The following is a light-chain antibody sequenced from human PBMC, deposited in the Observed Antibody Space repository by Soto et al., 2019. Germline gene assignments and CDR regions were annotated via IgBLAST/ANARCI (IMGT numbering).Light chain of an antibody. CDR1: QSVSRY. CDR3: KQYNNGTPRT. V-gene: IGKV3-15*01. J-gene: IGKJ1*01. CDR2: GAS. Sequence: EILFRQSPATLPLSPGARATLSCRASQSVSRYLAWYQQKPGQAPRLVSYGASPSATGLPARLSGSGSGTECTLTLCRLQSEGFAILYCKQYNNGTPRTLGQGTKVDI.